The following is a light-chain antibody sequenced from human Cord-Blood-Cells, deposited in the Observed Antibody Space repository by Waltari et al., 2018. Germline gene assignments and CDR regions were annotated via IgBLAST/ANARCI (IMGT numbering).Light chain of an antibody. V-gene: IGLV2-23*01. CDR2: EGS. CDR1: SSDVGSYNL. CDR3: CSYAGSSTWV. J-gene: IGLJ3*02. Sequence: QSALTQPASVSGSPGQSLTISYTGTSSDVGSYNLVSWYQQHPGKAPKLMIYEGSKRPSGVCTRFSGSKSGNTASLTISGRQAEDEADYYCCSYAGSSTWVFGGGTKLTVL.